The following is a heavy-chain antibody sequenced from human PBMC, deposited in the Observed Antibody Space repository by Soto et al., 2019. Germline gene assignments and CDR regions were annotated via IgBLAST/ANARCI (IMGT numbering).Heavy chain of an antibody. CDR1: GYSINSDFY. V-gene: IGHV4-38-2*01. J-gene: IGHJ4*02. CDR3: PRGYSSGVRYFTY. Sequence: SETLSLTCAVSGYSINSDFYWGWIRQPPGKGLEWVGSVYHSGTTYYNPSLKSRLAISVDTSNNHFSLKLSSVTAPDTAVYYCPRGYSSGVRYFTYWGQGTLVTVSS. D-gene: IGHD5-12*01. CDR2: VYHSGTT.